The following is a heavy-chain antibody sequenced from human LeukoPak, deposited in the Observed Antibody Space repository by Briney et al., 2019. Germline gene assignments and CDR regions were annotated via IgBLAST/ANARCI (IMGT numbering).Heavy chain of an antibody. J-gene: IGHJ6*03. D-gene: IGHD3-3*01. V-gene: IGHV4-34*01. Sequence: KPSETLSLTCAVYGGSFSGYYWSWIRQPPGKGLEWIGEINHSGSTNYSPSLKSRVTISVDTSKNQFSLKLSSVTAADTAVYYCARGLNYDFWSGYHYPYYYYYMDVWGKGTTVTVSS. CDR3: ARGLNYDFWSGYHYPYYYYYMDV. CDR2: INHSGST. CDR1: GGSFSGYY.